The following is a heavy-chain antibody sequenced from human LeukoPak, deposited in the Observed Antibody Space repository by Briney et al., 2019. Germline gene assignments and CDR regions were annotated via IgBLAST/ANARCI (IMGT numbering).Heavy chain of an antibody. Sequence: SETLSLTCTVSGGSISSYYWSWIRQPPGKGLEWIGYIYTSGSTNYNPSLKSRVTISVDTSNNQFSLKLSSVTAADTAVYYCARHVQQEQQLVRWFDPWGQGTLVTVSS. D-gene: IGHD6-13*01. J-gene: IGHJ5*02. CDR3: ARHVQQEQQLVRWFDP. CDR2: IYTSGST. CDR1: GGSISSYY. V-gene: IGHV4-4*09.